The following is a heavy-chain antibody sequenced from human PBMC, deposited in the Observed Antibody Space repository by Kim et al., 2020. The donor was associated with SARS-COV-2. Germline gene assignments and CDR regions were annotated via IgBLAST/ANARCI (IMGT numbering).Heavy chain of an antibody. J-gene: IGHJ4*02. Sequence: GGSLRLSCVASGFTFSSYDMIWVRQAPGRGLEWVSGSVGIGGSTYYAESVKSRFTISRDNSKNTLFLQMYRLRAADTAIYYCAQRGYDYWGQGTLVTVSS. CDR3: AQRGYDY. D-gene: IGHD5-12*01. CDR2: SVGIGGST. V-gene: IGHV3-23*01. CDR1: GFTFSSYD.